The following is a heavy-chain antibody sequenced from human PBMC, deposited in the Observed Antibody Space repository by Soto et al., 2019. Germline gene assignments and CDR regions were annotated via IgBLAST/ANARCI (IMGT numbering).Heavy chain of an antibody. Sequence: SVKVSCKAPGGTFSSYAISWVRQAPGQGLEWMGGIIPIFGTANYAQKFQGRVTITADESTSTAYMELSSLRSEDTAVYYCARNPSSIAAPRYYYGMDVWGQGTTVTVSS. V-gene: IGHV1-69*13. D-gene: IGHD6-6*01. CDR3: ARNPSSIAAPRYYYGMDV. CDR1: GGTFSSYA. J-gene: IGHJ6*02. CDR2: IIPIFGTA.